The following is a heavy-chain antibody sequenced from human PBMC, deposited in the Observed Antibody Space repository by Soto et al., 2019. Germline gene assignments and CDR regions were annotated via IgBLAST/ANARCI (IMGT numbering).Heavy chain of an antibody. D-gene: IGHD3-16*01. CDR3: ANRDTSMITRYYYGMDV. Sequence: SLRLSCAASGFRFSDYDMSWVRQAPGKGLEWVSAISGGGDVTYYADSVKGRFTISRDNSKNTLYLQMNSLRAEDTAIYYCANRDTSMITRYYYGMDVWGQGTTVTVSS. CDR1: GFRFSDYD. CDR2: ISGGGDVT. V-gene: IGHV3-23*01. J-gene: IGHJ6*02.